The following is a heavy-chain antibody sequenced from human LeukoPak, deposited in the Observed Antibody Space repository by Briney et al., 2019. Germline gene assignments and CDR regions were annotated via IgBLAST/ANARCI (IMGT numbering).Heavy chain of an antibody. Sequence: PGGSLRLSCAASGFTFSNYWMHWVPQAPGKGLEWVSRVSGDGSSTTYADFVKGRFTISRDNAKNTLYLQMSSLRAEDTAVYYCARLIVGATIDDYWGQGTLVTVSS. J-gene: IGHJ4*02. CDR1: GFTFSNYW. CDR3: ARLIVGATIDDY. V-gene: IGHV3-74*03. D-gene: IGHD1-26*01. CDR2: VSGDGSST.